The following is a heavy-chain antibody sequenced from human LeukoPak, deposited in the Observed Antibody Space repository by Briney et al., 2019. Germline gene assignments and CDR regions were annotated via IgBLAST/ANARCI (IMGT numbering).Heavy chain of an antibody. V-gene: IGHV4-61*02. CDR2: IYTSGST. CDR1: GGSISSGGYY. CDR3: AREPLQAGFGYYYMDV. Sequence: SQTLSLTCTVSGGSISSGGYYWSWIRQPAGKGLEWIGRIYTSGSTNYNPSLKSRVTMSVDTSKNQFSLKLSSVTAADTAVYYCAREPLQAGFGYYYMDVWGKGTTVTVSS. J-gene: IGHJ6*03. D-gene: IGHD1-14*01.